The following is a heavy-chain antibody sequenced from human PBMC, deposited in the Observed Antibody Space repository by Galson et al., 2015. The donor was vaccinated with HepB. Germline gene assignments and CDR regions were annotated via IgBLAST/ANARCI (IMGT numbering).Heavy chain of an antibody. CDR3: ARSILSDYGMDV. Sequence: SVKVSCKASGGTFSSYAISWVRQAPGQGLEWMGGIIPIFGTANYAQKFQGGVTITADESTSTAYMELSSLGSEDTAVYYCARSILSDYGMDVWGQGTTVTVSS. D-gene: IGHD2-15*01. CDR1: GGTFSSYA. CDR2: IIPIFGTA. J-gene: IGHJ6*02. V-gene: IGHV1-69*13.